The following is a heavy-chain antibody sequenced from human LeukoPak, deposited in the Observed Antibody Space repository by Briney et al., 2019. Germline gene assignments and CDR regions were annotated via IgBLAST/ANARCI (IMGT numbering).Heavy chain of an antibody. CDR3: ARGSSVVPAARSYYYYYYYMDV. Sequence: ASVKVSCKASGYTFTSYGISWVRQATGQGLEWMGWMNPNSGNTGYAQKFQGRVTITRNTSISTAYMELSSLRSEDTAVYYCARGSSVVPAARSYYYYYYYMDVWGKGTTVTVSS. CDR2: MNPNSGNT. V-gene: IGHV1-8*03. CDR1: GYTFTSYG. D-gene: IGHD2-2*01. J-gene: IGHJ6*03.